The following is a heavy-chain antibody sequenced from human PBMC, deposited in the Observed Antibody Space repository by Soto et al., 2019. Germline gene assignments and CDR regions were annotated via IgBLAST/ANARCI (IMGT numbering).Heavy chain of an antibody. Sequence: EVQLVESGGGLVQPGGSLRLSCSASGFTFSSYAMHWVRQAPGKGLEYVSAVSSNGGSTYYADSVKGRFTISRDNSKNTLDLQMSSLRPEDTGVYYCVKDRIAAATMGALNYWGQGTLVTVSS. CDR1: GFTFSSYA. D-gene: IGHD6-13*01. J-gene: IGHJ4*02. CDR3: VKDRIAAATMGALNY. CDR2: VSSNGGST. V-gene: IGHV3-64D*06.